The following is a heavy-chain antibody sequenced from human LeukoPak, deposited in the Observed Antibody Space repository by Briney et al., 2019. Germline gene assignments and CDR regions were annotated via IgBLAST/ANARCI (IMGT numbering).Heavy chain of an antibody. CDR2: SKNKADSYTT. J-gene: IGHJ4*02. V-gene: IGHV3-72*01. CDR1: GFTFSDYY. D-gene: IGHD1-26*01. Sequence: GGSLRLSCAASGFTFSDYYMDWVRQTPGKGLEWIGRSKNKADSYTTHYAASVEGRFTISRDDSKNSLYLQMNSLKTEDTAVYYCARDNVGSYDYWGQGTLVTVSP. CDR3: ARDNVGSYDY.